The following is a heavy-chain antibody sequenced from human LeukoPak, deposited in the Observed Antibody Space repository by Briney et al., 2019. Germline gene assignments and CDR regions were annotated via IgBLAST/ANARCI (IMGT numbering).Heavy chain of an antibody. CDR2: IYYSGSI. J-gene: IGHJ5*02. D-gene: IGHD2-2*01. V-gene: IGHV4-59*01. CDR1: GGSISSYY. CDR3: ARFRGRVVPARGFDP. Sequence: SETLSLTCTVSGGSISSYYWSWIRQPPGKGLEWIGYIYYSGSINYNPSLKSRVTISVDTSKNQFSLKLSSVTAADTAVYYCARFRGRVVPARGFDPWGQGTLVTVSS.